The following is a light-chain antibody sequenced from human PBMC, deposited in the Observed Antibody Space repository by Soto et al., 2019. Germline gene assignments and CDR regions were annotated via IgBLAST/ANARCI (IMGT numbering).Light chain of an antibody. CDR3: QQYNSYSTT. CDR1: QSISSW. J-gene: IGKJ1*01. CDR2: KAS. V-gene: IGKV1-5*03. Sequence: DIQMTQSPSTLSASVGDRVTITCRASQSISSWLAWYQQKPGKAPKLLIYKASSLESGVPSRFSGSGSGTEFTLTISSLQPDDFATYYCQQYNSYSTTFGQGTKAEIK.